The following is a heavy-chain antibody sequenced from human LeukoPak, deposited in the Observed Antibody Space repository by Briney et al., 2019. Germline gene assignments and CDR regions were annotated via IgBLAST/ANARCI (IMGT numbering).Heavy chain of an antibody. CDR3: AITWDIVVVPAAIHFVDY. CDR1: GYTFTSYG. CDR2: ISAYNGNT. J-gene: IGHJ4*02. D-gene: IGHD2-2*01. V-gene: IGHV1-18*01. Sequence: GASVKVSCKASGYTFTSYGISWVRQAPGQGLEWRGWISAYNGNTNYAQKLQGRVTMTTDTSTSTAYMELRSLRSDDTAVYYCAITWDIVVVPAAIHFVDYWGQGTLVTVSS.